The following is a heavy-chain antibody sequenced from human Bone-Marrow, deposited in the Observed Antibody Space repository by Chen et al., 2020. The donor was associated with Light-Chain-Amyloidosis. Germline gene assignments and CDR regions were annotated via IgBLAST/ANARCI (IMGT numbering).Heavy chain of an antibody. Sequence: EVRLVESGGGVVKPGGSLRRSCEAYGFSFSNAWVTWVRQAPGKGLEWLGRIKSESDGGTTAFAASVQGRFGISRDQTRNTVYLQMSSLKSDDTAIYYCASDGGLVVVEAAVWGQGTQVTVSS. CDR2: IKSESDGGTT. CDR3: ASDGGLVVVEAAV. J-gene: IGHJ4*02. D-gene: IGHD2-21*01. CDR1: GFSFSNAW. V-gene: IGHV3-15*01.